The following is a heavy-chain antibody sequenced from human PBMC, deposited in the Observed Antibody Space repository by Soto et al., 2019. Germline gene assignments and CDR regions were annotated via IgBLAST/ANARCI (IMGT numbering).Heavy chain of an antibody. Sequence: GGSLRLSCAASGFTFSSYWVSWVRQAPGKGLEWVANIKQDGSEKYYVDSVKGRFTISRDNAKNSLYLQMNSLRAEDTAVYYCARAPTYYYDSSGYNDYWGQGTLVTVSS. CDR1: GFTFSSYW. CDR2: IKQDGSEK. V-gene: IGHV3-7*01. CDR3: ARAPTYYYDSSGYNDY. D-gene: IGHD3-22*01. J-gene: IGHJ4*02.